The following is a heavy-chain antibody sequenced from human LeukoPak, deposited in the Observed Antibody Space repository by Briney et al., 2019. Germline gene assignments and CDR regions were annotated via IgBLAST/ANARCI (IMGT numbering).Heavy chain of an antibody. V-gene: IGHV3-30*18. CDR2: IAYDGSNK. CDR3: AKVRWDNSGWYYLDN. CDR1: GFTFSSYG. J-gene: IGHJ4*02. D-gene: IGHD6-19*01. Sequence: GGSLRLSCAASGFTFSSYGIHWVRQAPGKGLEWVAVIAYDGSNKYYADSVKGRFTISRDNSKNTLYLQMNSLRAEDTAVYYCAKVRWDNSGWYYLDNWGQGTLVTVSS.